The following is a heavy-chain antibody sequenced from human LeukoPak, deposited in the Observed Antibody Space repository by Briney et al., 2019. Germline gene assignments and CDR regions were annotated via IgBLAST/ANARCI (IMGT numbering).Heavy chain of an antibody. CDR2: IETDGTTI. D-gene: IGHD5-12*01. CDR1: GFTFSNYW. V-gene: IGHV3-74*01. Sequence: GGSLRLSCAASGFTFSNYWMHWVRQTPGKGLVWVANIETDGTTIHYADSVKGRFTVSRDNAENTVYLQMNSLRAEDTGVYHCAREYNGGLDYWGQGTLVTVSS. J-gene: IGHJ4*02. CDR3: AREYNGGLDY.